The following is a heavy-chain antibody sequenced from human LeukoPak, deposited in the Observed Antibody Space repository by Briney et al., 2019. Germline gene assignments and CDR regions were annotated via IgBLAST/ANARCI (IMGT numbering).Heavy chain of an antibody. D-gene: IGHD3-3*01. CDR2: ISYDGSNK. V-gene: IGHV3-30-3*01. J-gene: IGHJ4*02. CDR1: GFTFSSCA. Sequence: GRSLRLSCAASGFTFSSCAMHWVRQAPGKGLEWVAVISYDGSNKYYADSVKGRFTISRDNSRNTLYLQMNSLRAEDTAVYYCGRSSGDFWSGYYLLDHWGQGTLVTVSS. CDR3: GRSSGDFWSGYYLLDH.